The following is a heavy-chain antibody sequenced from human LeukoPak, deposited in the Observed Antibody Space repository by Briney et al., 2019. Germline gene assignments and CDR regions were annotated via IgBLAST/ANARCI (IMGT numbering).Heavy chain of an antibody. V-gene: IGHV3-7*01. Sequence: GGSLRLSCAASGFTVSSNYMSWVRQAPGKGLEWVANIKQDGSEKYYVDSVKGRFTISRDNAKNSLYLQMNSLRAEDTAVYYCARDSPAIFGPVDGMDVWGQGTTVTVSS. CDR1: GFTVSSNY. CDR3: ARDSPAIFGPVDGMDV. CDR2: IKQDGSEK. D-gene: IGHD3-3*01. J-gene: IGHJ6*02.